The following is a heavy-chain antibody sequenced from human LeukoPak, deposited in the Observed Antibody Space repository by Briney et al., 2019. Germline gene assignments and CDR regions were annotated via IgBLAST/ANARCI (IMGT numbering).Heavy chain of an antibody. CDR3: TRVLSWARSRATPDY. J-gene: IGHJ4*02. D-gene: IGHD1-26*01. Sequence: GGSLRLSCAASGFTFSDHYMDWVRQAPGKGLEWVGRTRNKANGYTTEYAASVKGRFTISRDDSKNSLYLQMNSLKTEDTAVYYCTRVLSWARSRATPDYWGQGTLVTVSS. V-gene: IGHV3-72*01. CDR2: TRNKANGYTT. CDR1: GFTFSDHY.